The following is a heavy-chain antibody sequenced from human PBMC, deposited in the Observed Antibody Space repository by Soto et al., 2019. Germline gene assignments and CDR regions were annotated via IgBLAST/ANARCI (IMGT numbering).Heavy chain of an antibody. D-gene: IGHD1-1*01. CDR3: ARDGRRDWNDVYWFDP. V-gene: IGHV4-59*01. Sequence: QVQLQESGPGLVKPSETLSLTCTVSGGSFSSYYWSWIRQPPGKGLEWIGYVSYSGRTNYNPSLKSRVTISLYTSKNQFSLKLRSVTAADTAVYYCARDGRRDWNDVYWFDPWGQGTLVTVSS. J-gene: IGHJ5*02. CDR2: VSYSGRT. CDR1: GGSFSSYY.